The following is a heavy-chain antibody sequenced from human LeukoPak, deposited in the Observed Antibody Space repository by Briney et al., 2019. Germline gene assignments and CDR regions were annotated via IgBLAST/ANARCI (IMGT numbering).Heavy chain of an antibody. CDR1: GYTFTGYY. CDR2: INPNSGGT. Sequence: ASVKVSCTASGYTFTGYYMHWVRQAPGQGLEWMGWINPNSGGTNYAQKFQGRVTMTRDTSISTAYMELSRLRSDDTAVYYCARFPSAAAGTAIDYWGQGTLVTVSS. J-gene: IGHJ4*02. CDR3: ARFPSAAAGTAIDY. D-gene: IGHD6-13*01. V-gene: IGHV1-2*02.